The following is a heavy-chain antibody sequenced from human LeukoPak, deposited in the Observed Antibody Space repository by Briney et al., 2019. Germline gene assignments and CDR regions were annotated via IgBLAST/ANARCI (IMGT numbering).Heavy chain of an antibody. Sequence: PSETLSLTCTVSGGSIRRSNYYWGWIRQPPGKGLEWIGYIYYSGSTYYNPSLKSRVTISVDTSKNQFSLKLSSVTAADTAVYYCARSYDSSGYYPSNNWFDPWGQGTLVTVSS. CDR2: IYYSGST. CDR3: ARSYDSSGYYPSNNWFDP. J-gene: IGHJ5*02. V-gene: IGHV4-39*07. D-gene: IGHD3-22*01. CDR1: GGSIRRSNYY.